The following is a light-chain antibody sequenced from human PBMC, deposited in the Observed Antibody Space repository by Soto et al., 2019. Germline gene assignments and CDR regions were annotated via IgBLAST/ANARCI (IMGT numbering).Light chain of an antibody. J-gene: IGKJ4*01. Sequence: IQLTQSPSSLSASVGDRVTITCRASQGITSYLAWYQQRPGKAPGLLIYSASTLQSGVPSRFSGSGYATDFSLTLRNLQPEDLATYYCQQLYSHPLTFGGGTKVEIK. CDR1: QGITSY. CDR2: SAS. V-gene: IGKV1-9*01. CDR3: QQLYSHPLT.